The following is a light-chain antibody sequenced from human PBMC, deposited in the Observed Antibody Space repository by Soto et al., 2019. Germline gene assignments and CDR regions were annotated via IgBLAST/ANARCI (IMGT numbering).Light chain of an antibody. CDR1: SSNIGAGYD. CDR3: LSYDSSLSGSV. CDR2: GNT. Sequence: QSVLTQPPSVSGAPGHRVTISCTGSSSNIGAGYDVHWYQQLPGTAPKLLIYGNTNRPSGVPDRFSGSRSGTSASLAITGLQAEDEADYYCLSYDSSLSGSVFGGGTKVTVL. V-gene: IGLV1-40*01. J-gene: IGLJ2*01.